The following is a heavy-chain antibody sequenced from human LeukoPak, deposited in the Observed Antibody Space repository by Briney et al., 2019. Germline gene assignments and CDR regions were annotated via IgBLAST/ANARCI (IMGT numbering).Heavy chain of an antibody. CDR1: GFTFSSYW. D-gene: IGHD5-12*01. CDR2: LSTTDDGT. Sequence: GGSLRLSCAASGFTFSSYWMHWVRQAPGQGLEWVSSLSTTDDGTYYADSVKGRFTISRDNSKNTLYLQMISLRAEDTAVYHCARLSGYDYFDYWGQGTLVTVSS. J-gene: IGHJ4*02. CDR3: ARLSGYDYFDY. V-gene: IGHV3-23*01.